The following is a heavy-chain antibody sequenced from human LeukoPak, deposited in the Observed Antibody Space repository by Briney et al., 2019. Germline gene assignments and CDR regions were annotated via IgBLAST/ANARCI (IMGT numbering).Heavy chain of an antibody. Sequence: SETLSLTCTVSGGSNSSGADYWRWIRQPPGRGLEWIGYIYRGGNTYYNPSLESRVTMSADRSKNQFSLNLSSVTAADTAVYYCARGFISGYFDYWGQGTLVTVSS. V-gene: IGHV4-30-2*01. J-gene: IGHJ4*02. CDR3: ARGFISGYFDY. CDR2: IYRGGNT. CDR1: GGSNSSGADY. D-gene: IGHD6-19*01.